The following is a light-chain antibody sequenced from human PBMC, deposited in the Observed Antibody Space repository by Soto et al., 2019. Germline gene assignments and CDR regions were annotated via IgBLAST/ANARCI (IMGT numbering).Light chain of an antibody. V-gene: IGKV3-11*01. J-gene: IGKJ1*01. Sequence: EFVLSQSPGTLSLSPGERATLSCMASQSIGSYYLAWYQQRPGQAPRLLMYEASNRATGVPARFSGSGSGTDFTLTISSLEPEDFAIYYCQQRRNWPPTFGQGTKVDI. CDR2: EAS. CDR1: QSIGSY. CDR3: QQRRNWPPT.